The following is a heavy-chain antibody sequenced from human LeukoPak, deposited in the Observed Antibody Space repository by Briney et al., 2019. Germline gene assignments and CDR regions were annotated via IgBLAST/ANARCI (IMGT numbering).Heavy chain of an antibody. CDR1: GFTIRNQW. CDR3: ARDTLGEGEDANYAVYYFDY. V-gene: IGHV3-7*01. CDR2: IKEDGREK. Sequence: PGGSLRLSCEVSGFTIRNQWMSWVRQAPGKGLEWVANIKEDGREKYYADSVKGRFTISRDNGKNSLDLQMNSLRADDTAVYYCARDTLGEGEDANYAVYYFDYWGQGTVVTVSS. J-gene: IGHJ4*02. D-gene: IGHD4/OR15-4a*01.